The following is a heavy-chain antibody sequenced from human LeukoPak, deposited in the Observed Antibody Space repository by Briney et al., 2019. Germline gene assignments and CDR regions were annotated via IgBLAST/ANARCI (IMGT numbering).Heavy chain of an antibody. D-gene: IGHD7-27*01. V-gene: IGHV3-23*01. CDR3: ARDLAWGAFDY. CDR2: ISGSGGST. CDR1: GSTFSNYG. J-gene: IGHJ4*02. Sequence: GGSLRLSCAASGSTFSNYGITWVRQAPGKGLEWVSAISGSGGSTYYADSVKGRFTISRDDSKNTLSLQMNSLRVEDTAVYYCARDLAWGAFDYWGQGTLVTVSS.